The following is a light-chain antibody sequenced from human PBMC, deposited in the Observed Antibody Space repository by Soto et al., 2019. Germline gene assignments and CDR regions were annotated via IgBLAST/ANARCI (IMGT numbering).Light chain of an antibody. V-gene: IGKV3-20*01. CDR3: QQCGTSPWT. CDR1: QSIGSYY. J-gene: IGKJ1*01. Sequence: EIVLTQSPGTLSLSRGERATLSCRASQSIGSYYLAWYQQKHGQAPRLLIYAASNRATGIPDRFSGSGSGTDLTITISRLEPEDFEVYYCQQCGTSPWTFGQGTKVDIK. CDR2: AAS.